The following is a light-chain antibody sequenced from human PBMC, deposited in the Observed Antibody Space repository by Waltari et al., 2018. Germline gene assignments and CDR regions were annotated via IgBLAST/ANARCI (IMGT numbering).Light chain of an antibody. V-gene: IGKV4-1*01. Sequence: DIVMTQSPDSLAVSLGERATINCKSSQSVLYSSNNKNYLGWYQHKPGQPPKLFIYWAPTRESGFPDRFSGSGSGTDFTLTISHLQAEDVAVYYCQQYYSTPRTFGQGTKLEIK. CDR2: WAP. CDR3: QQYYSTPRT. J-gene: IGKJ2*01. CDR1: QSVLYSSNNKNY.